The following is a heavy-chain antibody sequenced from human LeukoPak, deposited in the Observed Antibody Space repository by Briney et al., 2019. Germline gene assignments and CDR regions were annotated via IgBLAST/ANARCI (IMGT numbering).Heavy chain of an antibody. CDR2: IYYSGYT. J-gene: IGHJ3*01. D-gene: IGHD2-2*01. CDR3: ARARSGSSAYSAFDV. V-gene: IGHV4-59*01. Sequence: SETLSLTCTVSGGSITSYYWSWIREPPGKGLEWIGYIYYSGYTNYNPSLNSRVTISVDTSKNQSSLRLTSVTAADTAVYYCARARSGSSAYSAFDVWGQGTMVTVSS. CDR1: GGSITSYY.